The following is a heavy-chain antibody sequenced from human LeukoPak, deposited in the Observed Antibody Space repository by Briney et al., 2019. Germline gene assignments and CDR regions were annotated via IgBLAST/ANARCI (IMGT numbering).Heavy chain of an antibody. Sequence: SETLSLTCTVSGGSISSGSYYWSWIRQPAGKGLEWIGRIYTSGSTNYNPSLKSRVNISVDTSKNQFSLKLSSVTAADTAVYYCASQYSSGWVDYWGQGTLVTVSS. CDR2: IYTSGST. D-gene: IGHD6-19*01. CDR3: ASQYSSGWVDY. V-gene: IGHV4-61*02. J-gene: IGHJ4*02. CDR1: GGSISSGSYY.